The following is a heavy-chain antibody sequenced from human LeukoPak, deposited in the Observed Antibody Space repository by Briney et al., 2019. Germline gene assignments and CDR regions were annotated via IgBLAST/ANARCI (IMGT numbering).Heavy chain of an antibody. D-gene: IGHD5-12*01. Sequence: GESLRLSCAASGFAFSRYSVTWVRQGPGKGLEWVSSISSDSNSIYYANTLKGRFTNSRDNAKNSLYLQMNSLRAEDTAVYYCARTVYSAYDSYFDFWGQGTLVTVSS. V-gene: IGHV3-21*01. CDR1: GFAFSRYS. CDR3: ARTVYSAYDSYFDF. J-gene: IGHJ4*02. CDR2: ISSDSNSI.